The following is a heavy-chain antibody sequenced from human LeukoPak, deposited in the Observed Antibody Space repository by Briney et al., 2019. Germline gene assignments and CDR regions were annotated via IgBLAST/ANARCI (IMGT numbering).Heavy chain of an antibody. CDR3: TTDGGEDIVVVVAATDFDY. V-gene: IGHV3-15*07. CDR2: IKSKTDGGTT. CDR1: GFTFSNAW. D-gene: IGHD2-15*01. J-gene: IGHJ4*02. Sequence: PGGSLRLSCAASGFTFSNAWMNWVRQAPGKGLEWAGRIKSKTDGGTTDYAAPVKGRFTISRDDSKNTLYLQMNSLKTEDTAVYYCTTDGGEDIVVVVAATDFDYWGQGTLVTVSS.